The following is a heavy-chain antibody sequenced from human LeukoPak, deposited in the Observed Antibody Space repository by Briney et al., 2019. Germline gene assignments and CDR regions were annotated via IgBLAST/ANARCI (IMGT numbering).Heavy chain of an antibody. CDR3: ARGAAATRKYYYDSRAGFDY. Sequence: ASVKVSCKASGYTFTGYYMHWVRQAPGQGLEWMGRINPNSGGTNYAQKFQGRVTMTRDTSISTAYMGPSRLRSDDTAVYYCARGAAATRKYYYDSRAGFDYWGQGTLVTVSS. CDR1: GYTFTGYY. CDR2: INPNSGGT. V-gene: IGHV1-2*06. J-gene: IGHJ4*02. D-gene: IGHD3-22*01.